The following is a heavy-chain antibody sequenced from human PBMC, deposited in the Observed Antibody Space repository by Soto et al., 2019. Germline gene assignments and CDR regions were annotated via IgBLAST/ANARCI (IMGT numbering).Heavy chain of an antibody. CDR3: ARQGHDFWSGYYTVD. Sequence: GESLKISCKGSGYSFTSYWISWVRQMPGKGLEWMGRIDPSDSYTNYSPSFQGHVTISADKSISTAYLQWSSLKASDTAMYYCARQGHDFWSGYYTVDWGQGTLVTVSS. CDR2: IDPSDSYT. CDR1: GYSFTSYW. D-gene: IGHD3-3*01. J-gene: IGHJ4*02. V-gene: IGHV5-10-1*01.